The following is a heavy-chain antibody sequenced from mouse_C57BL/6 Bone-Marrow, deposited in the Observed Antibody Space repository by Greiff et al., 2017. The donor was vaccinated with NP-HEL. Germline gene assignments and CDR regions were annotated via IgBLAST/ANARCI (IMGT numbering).Heavy chain of an antibody. J-gene: IGHJ1*03. V-gene: IGHV6-3*01. D-gene: IGHD1-1*01. CDR3: TVITTVVATDWYFDV. CDR1: GFTFSNYW. Sequence: EVQGVESGGGLVQPGGSMKLSCVASGFTFSNYWMNWVRQSPEKGLEWVAQIRLKSDNYATHYAESVKGRFTISRDDSKSSVYMQMNNLRAEDTGIYYCTVITTVVATDWYFDVWGTGTTVTVSS. CDR2: IRLKSDNYAT.